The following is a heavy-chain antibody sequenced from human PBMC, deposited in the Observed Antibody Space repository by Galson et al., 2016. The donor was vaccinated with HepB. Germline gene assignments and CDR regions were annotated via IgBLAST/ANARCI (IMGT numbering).Heavy chain of an antibody. D-gene: IGHD1-26*01. CDR2: INPSGGST. CDR1: GYTFTSYY. CDR3: ATAIVGVTTSFDY. J-gene: IGHJ4*02. V-gene: IGHV1-46*01. Sequence: SVKVSCKASGYTFTSYYMHWVRQAPGQGLEWMGIINPSGGSTSYAQKFQGRVTITRDTSASTAYMELSSLRSVDTAVYYCATAIVGVTTSFDYWGQGTLVTVSS.